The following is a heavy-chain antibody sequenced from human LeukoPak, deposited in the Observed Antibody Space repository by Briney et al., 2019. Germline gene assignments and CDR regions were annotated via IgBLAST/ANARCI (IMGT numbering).Heavy chain of an antibody. V-gene: IGHV5-51*01. D-gene: IGHD4-17*01. CDR3: ARAGDYGDYNNWFDP. Sequence: GESLKISCKGSGYSVTSYWIGWMRQMPGKGLEWKGIIYPGDSDTRYSPSFQGQVTISADKSISTAYLQWSSLKASDTAMYYCARAGDYGDYNNWFDPWGQGTLVTVSS. CDR2: IYPGDSDT. J-gene: IGHJ5*02. CDR1: GYSVTSYW.